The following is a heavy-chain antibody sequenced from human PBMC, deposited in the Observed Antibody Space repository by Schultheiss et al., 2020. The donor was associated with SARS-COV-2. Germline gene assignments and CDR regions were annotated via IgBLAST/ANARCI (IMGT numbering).Heavy chain of an antibody. Sequence: SETLSLTCAVSGGSISSGGYSWSWIRQPPGKGLEWIGYIYYSGSTNYNPSLKSRVTISVDTSKNQFSLKLSSVTAADTAVYYCARGPPPGLAGTDYWGQGTLVTVSS. CDR2: IYYSGST. J-gene: IGHJ4*02. D-gene: IGHD6-19*01. V-gene: IGHV4-61*08. CDR3: ARGPPPGLAGTDY. CDR1: GGSISSGGYS.